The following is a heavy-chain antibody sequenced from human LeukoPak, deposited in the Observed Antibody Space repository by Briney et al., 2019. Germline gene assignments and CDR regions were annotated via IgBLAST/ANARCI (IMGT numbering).Heavy chain of an antibody. CDR3: ARDSAPGVGAGA. CDR2: IYYSGST. D-gene: IGHD1-26*01. V-gene: IGHV4-39*07. J-gene: IGHJ5*02. CDR1: GGSISSSSYY. Sequence: SETLSLTCTVSGGSISSSSYYWGWIRQPPGKGLEWIGSIYYSGSTYYNPSLKSRVTISVDTSKHQLSLKLTSVTAADTAVYYCARDSAPGVGAGAWGQGTLVTVSS.